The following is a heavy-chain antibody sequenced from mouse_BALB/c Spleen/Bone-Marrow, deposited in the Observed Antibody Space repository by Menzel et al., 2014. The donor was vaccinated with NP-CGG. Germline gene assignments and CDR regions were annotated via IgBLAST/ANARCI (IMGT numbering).Heavy chain of an antibody. CDR3: ARDGEYRYDWFAY. CDR1: GFTFNYYY. Sequence: EVQVVESGGGLVKPGGSLKLSCTASGFTFNYYYMYWVRQTPEKRLEWVATISDGGDYTYYLDSVKGRSTISRDNAKNNLYLQMSSLKSEDTAMYYCARDGEYRYDWFAYWGQGTLVTVSA. J-gene: IGHJ3*01. D-gene: IGHD2-14*01. CDR2: ISDGGDYT. V-gene: IGHV5-4*02.